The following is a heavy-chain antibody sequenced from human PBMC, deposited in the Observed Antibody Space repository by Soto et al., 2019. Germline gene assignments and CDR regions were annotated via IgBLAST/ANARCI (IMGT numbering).Heavy chain of an antibody. D-gene: IGHD6-19*01. Sequence: SQTLSLTCAIFGDSVYDNSAAWNWIRQSPSRGLEWLGRTYYRSKWYNDYAVSVKSRITVTPDTSKNQFSLHLNSVTPEDTAVYYCAREFPNNLRSESSPDHCGQAALLTVS. V-gene: IGHV6-1*01. CDR1: GDSVYDNSAA. J-gene: IGHJ1*01. CDR3: AREFPNNLRSESSPDH. CDR2: TYYRSKWYN.